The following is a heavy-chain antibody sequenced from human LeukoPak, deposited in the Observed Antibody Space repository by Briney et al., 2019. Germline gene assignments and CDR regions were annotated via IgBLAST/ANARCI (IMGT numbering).Heavy chain of an antibody. CDR3: ARAGFRRVEPDN. CDR1: GYSITSGYD. J-gene: IGHJ4*02. D-gene: IGHD1-14*01. V-gene: IGHV4-38-2*01. CDR2: IYHTGNT. Sequence: SETLSLTCAVSGYSITSGYDWGWIRQPPGEGLEWIGNIYHTGNTYYNPSLKSRVTISVDTSKNQFSLRLNSLTAADTAVYDCARAGFRRVEPDNWGQGTLVTVSS.